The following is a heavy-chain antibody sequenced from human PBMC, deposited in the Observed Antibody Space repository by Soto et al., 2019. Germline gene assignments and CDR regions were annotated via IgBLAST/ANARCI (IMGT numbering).Heavy chain of an antibody. CDR3: ARDRVVTTFPYYYYGMDV. D-gene: IGHD4-4*01. Sequence: EASVQVSCKASGGTFSSYASIWVRQAPGQGLELMGGIIPIFGTANYAQKFQGRVTITADESTSTAYMELSSLRSEDTAVYYCARDRVVTTFPYYYYGMDVWGQGTTVTVSS. CDR1: GGTFSSYA. V-gene: IGHV1-69*13. CDR2: IIPIFGTA. J-gene: IGHJ6*02.